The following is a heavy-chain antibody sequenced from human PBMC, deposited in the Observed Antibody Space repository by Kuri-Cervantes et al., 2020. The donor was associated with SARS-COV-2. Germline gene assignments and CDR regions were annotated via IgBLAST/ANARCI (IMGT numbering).Heavy chain of an antibody. CDR3: ARGGGWQPLDY. D-gene: IGHD2-15*01. V-gene: IGHV3-53*01. Sequence: GESLKISCAASGFTVSSNYMSWVRQAPGKGLEWVSVIYSGGRTYYADSVKGRFTISRDNSKNTLYLQMNSLRAEDTAVYYCARGGGWQPLDYWGQGTLVTVSS. J-gene: IGHJ4*02. CDR2: IYSGGRT. CDR1: GFTVSSNY.